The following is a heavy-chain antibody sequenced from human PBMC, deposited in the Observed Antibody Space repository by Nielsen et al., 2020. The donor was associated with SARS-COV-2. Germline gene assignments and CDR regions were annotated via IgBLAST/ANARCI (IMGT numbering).Heavy chain of an antibody. CDR1: GYSISSGYY. V-gene: IGHV4-38-2*02. CDR2: IYYSGST. J-gene: IGHJ6*02. Sequence: SETLSLTCTVSGYSISSGYYWGWIRQPPGKGLEWIGSIYYSGSTYYNPSLKSRVTISVDTSENQFSLKLSSVTAADTAVYYCARSKVTDKLGYYYGMDVWGQGTTVTVSS. D-gene: IGHD2-15*01. CDR3: ARSKVTDKLGYYYGMDV.